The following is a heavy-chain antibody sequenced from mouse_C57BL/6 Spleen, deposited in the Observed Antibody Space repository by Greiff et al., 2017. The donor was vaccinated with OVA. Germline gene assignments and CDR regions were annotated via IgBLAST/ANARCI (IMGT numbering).Heavy chain of an antibody. CDR3: ARKGDGYLYYAMDY. J-gene: IGHJ4*01. D-gene: IGHD2-3*01. CDR1: GYTFTSYW. Sequence: VKLQQPGAELVRPGSSVKLSCKASGYTFTSYWMDWVKQRPGQGLEWIGNIYPSDSETHYNQKFKDKATLTVDKSSSTAYMQLRSLTSEDSAVYFCARKGDGYLYYAMDYWGQGTSVTVSS. V-gene: IGHV1-61*01. CDR2: IYPSDSET.